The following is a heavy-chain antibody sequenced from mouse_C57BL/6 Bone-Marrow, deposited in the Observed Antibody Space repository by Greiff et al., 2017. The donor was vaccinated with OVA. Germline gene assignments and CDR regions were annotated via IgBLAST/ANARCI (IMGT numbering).Heavy chain of an antibody. Sequence: VQLQQSGPELVKPGASVKISCKASGYAFSSSWMNWVKQRPGKGLEWIGRIYTGDGDTYYNGKFKGKVILTADKSSSAAYMQLSSLTSEDSAVYFCAREKYYGSSNHEYFDVWGTGTTVTVSS. V-gene: IGHV1-82*01. CDR3: AREKYYGSSNHEYFDV. CDR1: GYAFSSSW. D-gene: IGHD1-1*01. J-gene: IGHJ1*03. CDR2: IYTGDGDT.